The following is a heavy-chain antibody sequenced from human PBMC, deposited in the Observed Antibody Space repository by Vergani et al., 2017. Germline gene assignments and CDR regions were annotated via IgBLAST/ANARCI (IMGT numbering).Heavy chain of an antibody. V-gene: IGHV3-73*02. J-gene: IGHJ4*02. Sequence: EVQLVESGGGLVQPGGSLKLSCAASGFTFRGSAMHWVRQASGKGLEWVGRIRSKANSYATAYAASVKGTFTISRDDSKTTAYLQMTSLKTEDTAVYYRTRQGKWLDYWGQGTLVTVSS. CDR2: IRSKANSYAT. CDR1: GFTFRGSA. D-gene: IGHD6-19*01. CDR3: TRQGKWLDY.